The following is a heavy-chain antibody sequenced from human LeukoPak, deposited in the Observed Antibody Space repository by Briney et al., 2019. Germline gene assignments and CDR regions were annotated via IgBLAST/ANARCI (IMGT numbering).Heavy chain of an antibody. J-gene: IGHJ3*02. V-gene: IGHV4-31*03. CDR1: GGSISSGGYY. D-gene: IGHD4-23*01. CDR3: ARAPPTVVTPGHAFDI. CDR2: IYYSGST. Sequence: KPSQTLSLTCTVSGGSISSGGYYWSWIRQHPGKGLEWIGYIYYSGSTYYNPSLKSRVTISVDTSKNQFSLKLSSVTAADTAVYYCARAPPTVVTPGHAFDIWGQGTMVTVSS.